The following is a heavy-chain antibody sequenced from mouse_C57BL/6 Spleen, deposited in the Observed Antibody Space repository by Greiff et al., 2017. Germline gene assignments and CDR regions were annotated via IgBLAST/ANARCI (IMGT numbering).Heavy chain of an antibody. CDR2: IWRGGST. CDR1: GFSLTSYG. CDR3: AKEGYSNYVWFAY. D-gene: IGHD2-5*01. J-gene: IGHJ3*01. Sequence: QVQLQQSGPGLVQPSQSLSITCTVSGFSLTSYGVHWVRQSPGKGLEWLGVIWRGGSTDYNAAYMSRLSITKYNSKSQVFFKMNSLQADDTAIYYCAKEGYSNYVWFAYWGQGTLVTVSA. V-gene: IGHV2-5*01.